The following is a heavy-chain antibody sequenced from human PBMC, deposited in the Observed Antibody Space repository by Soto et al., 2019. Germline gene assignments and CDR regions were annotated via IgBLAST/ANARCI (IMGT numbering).Heavy chain of an antibody. D-gene: IGHD3-10*01. V-gene: IGHV3-64D*08. CDR3: VKPPYYYPGDYYYGMDV. J-gene: IGHJ6*02. CDR1: GFTFSSYA. Sequence: GGSLRLSCSASGFTFSSYAMHWVRQAPGKGLEYVSAISSNGGSTYYADSVKGRFTISRDNSKNTLYLQMSSLRAEDTAVYYCVKPPYYYPGDYYYGMDVWGQGTTVTVSS. CDR2: ISSNGGST.